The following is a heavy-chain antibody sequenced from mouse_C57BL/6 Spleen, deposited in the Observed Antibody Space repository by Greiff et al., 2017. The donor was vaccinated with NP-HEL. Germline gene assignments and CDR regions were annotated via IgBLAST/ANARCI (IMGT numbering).Heavy chain of an antibody. J-gene: IGHJ1*03. Sequence: VQLKESGPGLVKPSQSLSLTCSVTGYSITSGYYWNWLRQFPGNKLEWMGYISYDGSNYYNASLKNRISITRDTSKNQFFLKLNSVTTEDTATYCGARGGGYSNYEWYFDVWGTGTTVTVSS. V-gene: IGHV3-6*01. CDR3: ARGGGYSNYEWYFDV. CDR1: GYSITSGYY. D-gene: IGHD2-5*01. CDR2: ISYDGSN.